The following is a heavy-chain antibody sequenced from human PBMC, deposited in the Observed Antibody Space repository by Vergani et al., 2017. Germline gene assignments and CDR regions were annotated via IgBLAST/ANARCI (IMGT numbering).Heavy chain of an antibody. CDR2: MYHSGST. V-gene: IGHV4-38-2*02. Sequence: QVQLQESGPGLVKSSETLSLTCSVSGYSISNGYYWGWIRQPPGKGLEWIGYMYHSGSTNYNPSLETRVTISGDTSKNQFSLKLNSVTAADTAVYYCGRVADFYGLGSRLLDLWGQGILVTVSS. J-gene: IGHJ5*02. D-gene: IGHD3-10*01. CDR3: GRVADFYGLGSRLLDL. CDR1: GYSISNGYY.